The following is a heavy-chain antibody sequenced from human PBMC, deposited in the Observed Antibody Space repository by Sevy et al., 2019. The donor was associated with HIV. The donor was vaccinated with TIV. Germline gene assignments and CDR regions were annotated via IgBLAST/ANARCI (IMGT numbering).Heavy chain of an antibody. V-gene: IGHV3-7*01. Sequence: GGSLRLSCAASGFTLNAYWMHWVCQAPGKGLEWLANINQDGSTQYYAASVKGRFTISRDNAKNLVYLQMNTMRPEDTGLYYCARAIAAAAGFWGQGTLVTVSS. CDR2: INQDGSTQ. D-gene: IGHD6-13*01. J-gene: IGHJ4*02. CDR3: ARAIAAAAGF. CDR1: GFTLNAYW.